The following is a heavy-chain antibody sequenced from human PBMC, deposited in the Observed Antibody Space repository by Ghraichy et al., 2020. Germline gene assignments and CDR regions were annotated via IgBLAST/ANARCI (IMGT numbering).Heavy chain of an antibody. CDR2: IRSKANSHAT. J-gene: IGHJ4*02. V-gene: IGHV3-73*01. CDR1: GFTFSDSA. CDR3: TKSVAARPVSGTSYYFDY. Sequence: LTCAASGFTFSDSALHWVRQASGKGLEWVGRIRSKANSHATAYAASVTGRFTISRDDSKNTAYLEMSSLKTEDTAVYYCTKSVAARPVSGTSYYFDYWGQGTLVTVAS. D-gene: IGHD6-19*01.